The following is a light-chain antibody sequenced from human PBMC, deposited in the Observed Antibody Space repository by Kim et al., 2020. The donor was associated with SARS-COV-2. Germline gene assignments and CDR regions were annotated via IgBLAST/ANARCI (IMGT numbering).Light chain of an antibody. J-gene: IGLJ3*02. Sequence: APEKTARITGGGINIGSKSVLWYQQKPGQAPVLVIYYDSDRPSGIPERFSGSNSGNTATLTISRVEAGDEADYYCQVWDSSSDHPVFGGGTQLTVL. CDR2: YDS. CDR1: NIGSKS. CDR3: QVWDSSSDHPV. V-gene: IGLV3-21*04.